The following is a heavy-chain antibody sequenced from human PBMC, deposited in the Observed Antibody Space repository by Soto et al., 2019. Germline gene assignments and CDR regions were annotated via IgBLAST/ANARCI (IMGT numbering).Heavy chain of an antibody. CDR3: AKLGCSSTSCYTDY. V-gene: IGHV3-9*01. J-gene: IGHJ4*02. D-gene: IGHD2-2*02. Sequence: GGSLRLSCAASGFTFDDYAMHWVRQAPGKGLEWVSGISWNSGSIGYADSVKGRFTISRDNAKNSLYLQMNSLRAEDTALYYCAKLGCSSTSCYTDYWGQGTLVTVSS. CDR1: GFTFDDYA. CDR2: ISWNSGSI.